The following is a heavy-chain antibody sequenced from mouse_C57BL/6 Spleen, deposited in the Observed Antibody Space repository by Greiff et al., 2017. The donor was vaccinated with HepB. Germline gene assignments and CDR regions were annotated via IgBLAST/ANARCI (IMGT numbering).Heavy chain of an antibody. CDR1: GFSLTSYG. Sequence: VKLVESGPGLVQPSQSLSITCTVSGFSLTSYGVHWVRQSPGKGLEWLGVIWSGGSTDYNAAFISRLSISKDDSKSQVFFKMNSLQADDTAIYYCARKLRLTGTSWYFDVWGTGTTVTVSS. CDR3: ARKLRLTGTSWYFDV. CDR2: IWSGGST. D-gene: IGHD4-1*01. J-gene: IGHJ1*03. V-gene: IGHV2-2*01.